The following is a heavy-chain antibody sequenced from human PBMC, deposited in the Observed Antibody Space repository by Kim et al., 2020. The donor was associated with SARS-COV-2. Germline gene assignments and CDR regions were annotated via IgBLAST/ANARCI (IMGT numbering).Heavy chain of an antibody. CDR3: TRGAIAARRGEFDY. D-gene: IGHD6-6*01. CDR2: IRSKAYGGTT. Sequence: GGSLRLSCTASGFTFGDYAMSWVRQAPGKGLEWVGFIRSKAYGGTTEYAASVKGRFTISRDDSKSIAYLQMNSLKTEDTAVYYCTRGAIAARRGEFDYWGQGTLVTVSS. CDR1: GFTFGDYA. J-gene: IGHJ4*02. V-gene: IGHV3-49*04.